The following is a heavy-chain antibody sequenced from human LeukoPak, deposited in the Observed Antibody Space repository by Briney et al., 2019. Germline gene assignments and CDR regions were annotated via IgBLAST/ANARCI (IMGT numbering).Heavy chain of an antibody. D-gene: IGHD2-15*01. CDR3: ARGSSSCRSDALDY. CDR2: IYSGGST. J-gene: IGHJ4*02. Sequence: PGGSLRLSCAASGFTVRSNYMSWVRQAPGEGLEWVSVIYSGGSTYYADSVKGRFTISRDNSKNTLYLQMNSLRAEDTAVYYCARGSSSCRSDALDYWGQGTLVTVSS. V-gene: IGHV3-53*01. CDR1: GFTVRSNY.